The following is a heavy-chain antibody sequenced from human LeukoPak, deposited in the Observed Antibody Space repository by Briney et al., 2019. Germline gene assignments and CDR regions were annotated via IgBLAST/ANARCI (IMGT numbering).Heavy chain of an antibody. V-gene: IGHV3-23*01. Sequence: PGGSLRLSCAASGFTFSSYAMSWVGQAPGKGLEGVSAISGSGGSTYYADSVKGRFTISRDNSKNTLYLQMNSLRAEDTAVYYCAKEERYSSSLDYWGQGTLVTVSS. CDR2: ISGSGGST. D-gene: IGHD6-13*01. CDR3: AKEERYSSSLDY. J-gene: IGHJ4*02. CDR1: GFTFSSYA.